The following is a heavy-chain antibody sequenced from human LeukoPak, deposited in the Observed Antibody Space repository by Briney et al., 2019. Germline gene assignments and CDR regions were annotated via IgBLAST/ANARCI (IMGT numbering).Heavy chain of an antibody. CDR3: AKGGKWDVTPFDY. J-gene: IGHJ4*02. Sequence: GGSLRLSCAASGFSFISHAMNWVRQAPGKGLEWVSGIYANAGSTFYADSVKGRFTISRDNSKNTLYLQVNSLRAEDTAVYYCAKGGKWDVTPFDYWGQGTLVTVSS. CDR1: GFSFISHA. D-gene: IGHD1-26*01. CDR2: IYANAGST. V-gene: IGHV3-23*01.